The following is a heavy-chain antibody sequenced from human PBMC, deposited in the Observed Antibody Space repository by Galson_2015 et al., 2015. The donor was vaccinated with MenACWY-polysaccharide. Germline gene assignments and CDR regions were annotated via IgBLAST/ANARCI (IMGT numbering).Heavy chain of an antibody. Sequence: SLRLSCAGSGFTFRSYWMSWVRQAPGKGLEWVDNINQDGSEKYYVDSVKGRFTISRDNAKVSLYLQMNSLRAEDTAVYYCARHPNVLRYFDWGQGTLVTVSS. V-gene: IGHV3-7*01. CDR3: ARHPNVLRYFD. CDR1: GFTFRSYW. J-gene: IGHJ4*02. D-gene: IGHD3-9*01. CDR2: INQDGSEK.